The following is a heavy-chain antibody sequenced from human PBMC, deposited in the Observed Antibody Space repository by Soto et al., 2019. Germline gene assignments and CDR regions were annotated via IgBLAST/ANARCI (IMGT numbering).Heavy chain of an antibody. J-gene: IGHJ4*02. V-gene: IGHV3-9*01. CDR1: GFTFYYYA. Sequence: GGSLRLSCAASGFTFYYYAMYWVRQVLGKGLEWVSSISWNSGNIGYADSVMGRFTTSRDNAENSLYLQMNSLRAEDTAVYYCARVPADYDILTGYPTLDYWGQGTLVTVSS. CDR2: ISWNSGNI. CDR3: ARVPADYDILTGYPTLDY. D-gene: IGHD3-9*01.